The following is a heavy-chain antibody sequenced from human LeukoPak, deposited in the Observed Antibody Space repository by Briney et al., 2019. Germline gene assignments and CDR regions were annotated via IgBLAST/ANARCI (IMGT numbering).Heavy chain of an antibody. CDR3: ARGGIAGRAVYYYYMDV. D-gene: IGHD6-6*01. Sequence: GGSLRLSCAASGFTFRSYTIHWVRQAPGKGLEWVSSISAVGTYIYYADSVKGRFTISRDNAEKSAYLELSGLTGQETAIYCCARGGIAGRAVYYYYMDVWGKGTTVTVSS. CDR2: ISAVGTYI. V-gene: IGHV3-21*01. J-gene: IGHJ6*03. CDR1: GFTFRSYT.